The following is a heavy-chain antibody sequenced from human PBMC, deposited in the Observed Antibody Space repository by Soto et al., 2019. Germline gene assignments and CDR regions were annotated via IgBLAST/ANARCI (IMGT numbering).Heavy chain of an antibody. CDR3: AKDRVIQLLPIRPDP. J-gene: IGHJ5*02. D-gene: IGHD2-2*01. CDR1: GFSFSKYG. CDR2: VSSDGNNK. V-gene: IGHV3-30*18. Sequence: PGGSLRLSCAASGFSFSKYGMHWVRQAPGKGLEWVAFVSSDGNNKYYGDSVKGRFTISRDNSKNMVFLQVDSLRVDDTAVYYCAKDRVIQLLPIRPDPWGQGTLVTVSS.